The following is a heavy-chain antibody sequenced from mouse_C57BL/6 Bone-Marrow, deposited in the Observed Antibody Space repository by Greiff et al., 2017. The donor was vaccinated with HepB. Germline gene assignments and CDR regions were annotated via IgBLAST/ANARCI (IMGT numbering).Heavy chain of an antibody. J-gene: IGHJ1*03. CDR1: GFNIKNTY. V-gene: IGHV14-3*01. CDR3: ARSPSGYGSRRSYWYFDV. CDR2: IDPANGNT. Sequence: EVQLQESVAELVRPGASVKLSCTASGFNIKNTYMHWVKQRPEQGLEWIGRIDPANGNTKYAPKFQGKATITADTSSNTAYLQLSSLTSEDTAIYYCARSPSGYGSRRSYWYFDVWGTGTTVTVSS. D-gene: IGHD1-1*01.